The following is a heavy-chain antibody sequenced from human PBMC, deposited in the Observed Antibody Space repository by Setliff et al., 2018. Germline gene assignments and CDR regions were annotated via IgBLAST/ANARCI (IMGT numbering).Heavy chain of an antibody. J-gene: IGHJ6*02. CDR1: GGTFSSYA. CDR2: IIHILSIA. V-gene: IGHV1-69*10. D-gene: IGHD5-12*01. Sequence: SVKVSCKASGGTFSSYAISWVRQAPGQGLEWMGGIIHILSIANYAQKFQGRVTITADKSTSTAYMELISLRSEDTAVYYCASGYSGYDWLYYYGMDVWGQGTTVTVSS. CDR3: ASGYSGYDWLYYYGMDV.